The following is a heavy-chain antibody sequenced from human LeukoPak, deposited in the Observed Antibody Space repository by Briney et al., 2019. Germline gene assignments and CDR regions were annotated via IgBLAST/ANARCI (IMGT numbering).Heavy chain of an antibody. CDR2: LYYTGTT. J-gene: IGHJ4*02. CDR1: GGSISSSSYY. V-gene: IGHV4-39*01. CDR3: ARSLTDYSSGWYFDC. Sequence: PSETLSLTCTVSGGSISSSSYYWGWIRQPPGKGLEWVVSLYYTGTTYYNPSLKSRVTISVDTSKNQFSLNLTSMTAADTAVYYCARSLTDYSSGWYFDCWGQGTLVTVSS. D-gene: IGHD6-19*01.